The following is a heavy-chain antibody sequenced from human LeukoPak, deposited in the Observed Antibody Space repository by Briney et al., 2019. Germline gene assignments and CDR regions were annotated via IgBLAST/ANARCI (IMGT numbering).Heavy chain of an antibody. Sequence: ASVTVSCKASGYTFTSYYMHWVRQAPGQGLEWMGIINPSGGSTSYAQKFQGRVTMTRDTSTSTVYMELSSLRSEDTAVYYCAREYGDYAGDYYYGMDVWGRGTTVTVSS. CDR2: INPSGGST. D-gene: IGHD4-17*01. V-gene: IGHV1-46*01. J-gene: IGHJ6*02. CDR1: GYTFTSYY. CDR3: AREYGDYAGDYYYGMDV.